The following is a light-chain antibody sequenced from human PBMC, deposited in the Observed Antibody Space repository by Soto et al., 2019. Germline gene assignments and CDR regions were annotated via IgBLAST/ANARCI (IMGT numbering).Light chain of an antibody. V-gene: IGKV2-29*01. CDR1: QSLLHSDGKTY. J-gene: IGKJ2*01. CDR3: QQYGGSPPAYT. CDR2: ATS. Sequence: DIVMTQTPLSLSVTPGQPASISCKSSQSLLHSDGKTYLSWFQHKRGQPPRVLVFATSSRAAGTPVRFSGSGSGTNFTLTITRVEPEDFGVYYCQQYGGSPPAYTFGLGTKLEI.